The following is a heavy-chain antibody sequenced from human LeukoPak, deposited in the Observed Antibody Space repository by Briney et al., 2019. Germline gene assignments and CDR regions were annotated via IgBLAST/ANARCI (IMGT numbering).Heavy chain of an antibody. J-gene: IGHJ4*02. CDR3: ARESLVGVTLTFDY. CDR1: GYTFSDYY. CDR2: IYPNSGGT. V-gene: IGHV1-2*02. Sequence: ASVKVSCKTSGYTFSDYYLHWVRQAPGQGLEWMGWIYPNSGGTKYAQKFQGRVTMTRDTSISTAYMELSRLRSDDTAVYYCARESLVGVTLTFDYWGQGTLVTVSS. D-gene: IGHD1-26*01.